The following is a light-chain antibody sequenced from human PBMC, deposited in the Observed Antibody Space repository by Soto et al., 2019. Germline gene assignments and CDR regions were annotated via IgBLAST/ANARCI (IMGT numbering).Light chain of an antibody. V-gene: IGKV1-8*01. CDR2: AAS. CDR1: QGISSY. Sequence: AIRMTQSPSSFSASTGDRGTITCRASQGISSYLAWYQQKPGKAPKLLIYAASTLHSGVPSRFSGSGSGTDFTLTISCLQSEDFATYYCQQYYSYPPGTFGQGTKLEIK. J-gene: IGKJ2*02. CDR3: QQYYSYPPGT.